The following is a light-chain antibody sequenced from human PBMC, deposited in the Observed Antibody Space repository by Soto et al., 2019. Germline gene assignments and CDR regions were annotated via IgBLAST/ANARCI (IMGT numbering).Light chain of an antibody. CDR2: GAS. CDR1: QSVGSNS. V-gene: IGKV3-20*01. CDR3: QQYGSSPPLT. J-gene: IGKJ4*01. Sequence: EFVLTQSPGTLSLSPGERATLSCRASQSVGSNSLAWYQQKPGQAPRILIYGASTRATGIPDRFSGSGSGTTFTLNISRLEAEEFAVYYCQQYGSSPPLTFGGGTKVEIK.